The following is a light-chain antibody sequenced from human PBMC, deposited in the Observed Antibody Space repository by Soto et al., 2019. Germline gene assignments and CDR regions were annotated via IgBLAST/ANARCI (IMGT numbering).Light chain of an antibody. V-gene: IGKV1-33*01. CDR2: GAS. Sequence: DIQMTQSPSSLSASVGDRVTITCQASQDITNYLNWYQQKPGKAPNLLIYGASNLETGVPSRFSGSGSGTDFTSTISSLQAEVIGTYFCQQYDSVFTFGQGTRLEIK. CDR1: QDITNY. CDR3: QQYDSVFT. J-gene: IGKJ5*01.